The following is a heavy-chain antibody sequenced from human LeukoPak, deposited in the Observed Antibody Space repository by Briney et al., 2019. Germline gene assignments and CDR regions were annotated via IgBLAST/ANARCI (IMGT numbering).Heavy chain of an antibody. Sequence: GGSLRLSCAASGFTFSTYGMHWVRQAPGQGLEWVSFIRYVGINKYYADSVKGRFTISRDNAKNSLYLQMNSLRAEDTAVYYCARDHEVWGEYYFDYWGQGTLVTVSS. J-gene: IGHJ4*02. V-gene: IGHV3-30*02. CDR2: IRYVGINK. CDR3: ARDHEVWGEYYFDY. D-gene: IGHD3-10*01. CDR1: GFTFSTYG.